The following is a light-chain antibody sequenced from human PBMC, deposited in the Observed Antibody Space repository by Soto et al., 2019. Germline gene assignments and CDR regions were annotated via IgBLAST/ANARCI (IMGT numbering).Light chain of an antibody. CDR3: QQLNSYPRT. Sequence: DIQSTQSPSFLSASVGDRVTITCRASQGIRSFLAWYQQKPGKAPKLLIYAASTLQSGVPSRFSGSGSGTEFALTISSLHPENFATYYCQQLNSYPRTFGQGTTVEI. CDR2: AAS. J-gene: IGKJ1*01. CDR1: QGIRSF. V-gene: IGKV1-9*01.